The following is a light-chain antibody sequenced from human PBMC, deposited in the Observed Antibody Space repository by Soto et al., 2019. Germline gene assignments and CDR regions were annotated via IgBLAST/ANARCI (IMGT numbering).Light chain of an antibody. CDR1: QSVTNY. V-gene: IGKV3-20*01. J-gene: IGKJ5*01. CDR2: DAS. CDR3: QQYGSSPIT. Sequence: EIVMTQSPATLSLSPGERASVSCRASQSVTNYIAWYQQRPGQAPRLLIYDASNRATGVPARFSGSGSGTDFSLTISRLEPEDFAVYYRQQYGSSPITFGQGTRLEIK.